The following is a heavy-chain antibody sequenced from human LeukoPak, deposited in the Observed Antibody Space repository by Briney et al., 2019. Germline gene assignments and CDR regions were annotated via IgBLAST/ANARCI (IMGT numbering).Heavy chain of an antibody. CDR2: ISGSGGGT. V-gene: IGHV3-23*01. Sequence: GGSLRLSCAASGFTFSSYAMSWVRQAPGKGLEWVSGISGSGGGTYYADSVKGRFTISRDDPHNTLYLQMNSLRAEDTAVYFCARGGVDYYGSGTYYSWGQGALVTVSS. CDR3: ARGGVDYYGSGTYYS. CDR1: GFTFSSYA. J-gene: IGHJ4*02. D-gene: IGHD3-10*01.